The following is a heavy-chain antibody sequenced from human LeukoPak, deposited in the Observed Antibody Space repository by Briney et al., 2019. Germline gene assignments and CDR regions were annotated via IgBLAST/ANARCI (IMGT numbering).Heavy chain of an antibody. CDR3: ARDNKWELFALDY. V-gene: IGHV1-69*13. Sequence: SVNVSCKASGYTFTSYGISWVRQAPGQGLEWMGGIIPIFGTPKYAQKHQGRVTVTADESTSTAYMELSSLTSEDTAVYYCARDNKWELFALDYWGQGTLVTVSS. J-gene: IGHJ4*02. D-gene: IGHD1-26*01. CDR2: IIPIFGTP. CDR1: GYTFTSYG.